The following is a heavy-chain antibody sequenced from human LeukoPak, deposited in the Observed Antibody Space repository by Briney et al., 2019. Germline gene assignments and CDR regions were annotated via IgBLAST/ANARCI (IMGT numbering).Heavy chain of an antibody. CDR3: ARVEYYGSGSYYRAAFDI. J-gene: IGHJ3*02. V-gene: IGHV4-31*03. CDR2: IYYSGST. D-gene: IGHD3-10*01. CDR1: GGSISSGGYS. Sequence: SETLSLTCTVSGGSISSGGYSWSWIRQHPGKGLEWIGYIYYSGSTYYNPSLKSRATISVDTSKNQFSLKLSSVTAADTAVYYCARVEYYGSGSYYRAAFDIWGQGTMVTVSS.